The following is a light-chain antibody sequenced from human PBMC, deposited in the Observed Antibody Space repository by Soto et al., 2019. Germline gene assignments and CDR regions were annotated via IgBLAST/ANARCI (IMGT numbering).Light chain of an antibody. CDR3: QSYDTSSHVV. J-gene: IGLJ2*01. CDR2: EDH. Sequence: NFMLTQPHSVSASPGKTVTLSCTRSSGSIANYYVQWYQQRPGRAPTTVIYEDHQRPSGVPDRCSNSIDSSSNSASLTISGLKTEDEADYYCQSYDTSSHVVFGGGTKLTVL. V-gene: IGLV6-57*03. CDR1: SGSIANYY.